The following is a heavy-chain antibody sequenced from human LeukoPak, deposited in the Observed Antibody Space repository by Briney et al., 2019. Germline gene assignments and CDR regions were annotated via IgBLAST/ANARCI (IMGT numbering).Heavy chain of an antibody. J-gene: IGHJ4*02. CDR1: GFTLSSYA. CDR3: ARDLAYSRLDY. V-gene: IGHV3-23*01. CDR2: VDGGGGGT. Sequence: GGSLRLSCAASGFTLSSYAMTWVRQAPGRGLEWVSSVDGGGGGTYYADSVKGRFTISRDNSKDTLYLQMNSLRVEDTAFYYCARDLAYSRLDYWGQGMLVTVSS. D-gene: IGHD5-18*01.